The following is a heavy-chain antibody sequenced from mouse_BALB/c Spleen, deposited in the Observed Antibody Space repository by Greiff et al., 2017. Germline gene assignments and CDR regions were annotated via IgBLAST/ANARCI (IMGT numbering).Heavy chain of an antibody. J-gene: IGHJ4*01. D-gene: IGHD1-2*01. CDR1: GYTFTDYW. CDR3: ARGGHFTTAPLYAMDY. V-gene: IGHV1-69*01. CDR2: IDTSDSYT. Sequence: QVQLQQSGAELVMPGASVKMSCKASGYTFTDYWMHWVKQRPGQGLEWIGAIDTSDSYTSYNQKFKGKATLTVDESSSTAYMQLSSLTSEDSAVYYCARGGHFTTAPLYAMDYWGQGTSVTVSS.